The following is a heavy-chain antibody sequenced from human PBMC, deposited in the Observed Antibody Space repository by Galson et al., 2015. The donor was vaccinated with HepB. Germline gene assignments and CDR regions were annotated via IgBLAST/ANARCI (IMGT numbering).Heavy chain of an antibody. J-gene: IGHJ4*02. CDR1: GFTFSNYG. CDR3: AKTHSDGWALIDY. V-gene: IGHV3-30*18. Sequence: LRLSCAASGFTFSNYGMHWVRQAPGKGLEWVAVISYDGSNKYSADSVKGRFTISRDNSKNTLYLQMNSLRAEDTAVYFCAKTHSDGWALIDYWGQGTLVTVSS. D-gene: IGHD6-19*01. CDR2: ISYDGSNK.